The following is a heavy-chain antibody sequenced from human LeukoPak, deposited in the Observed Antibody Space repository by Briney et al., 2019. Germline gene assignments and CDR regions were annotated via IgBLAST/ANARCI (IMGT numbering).Heavy chain of an antibody. D-gene: IGHD5-18*01. V-gene: IGHV4-4*07. CDR3: ARLEWPEGIQLWSTFNY. CDR1: GGSISSYY. CDR2: IYTSGST. J-gene: IGHJ4*02. Sequence: PSETLSLTCTVSGGSISSYYWSWIRQPAGKGLEWIGRIYTSGSTNYNYNPSLKSRVTMSVDTSKNQFSLKLSSVTAADTAVYYCARLEWPEGIQLWSTFNYWGQGTLVTVSS.